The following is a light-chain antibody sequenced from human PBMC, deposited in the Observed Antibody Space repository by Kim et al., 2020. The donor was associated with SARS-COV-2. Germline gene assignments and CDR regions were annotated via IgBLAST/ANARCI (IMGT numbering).Light chain of an antibody. CDR2: DAS. Sequence: EIVLTQSPATLSLSPGERATLSCRASQNIDSYLGWYQQKPGQAPRLLIYDASNRATGIPARFSGSGSGTDFTLTISSLEPEDFAVYYCQQRRNWPLTFGGGTTVYIK. V-gene: IGKV3-11*01. J-gene: IGKJ4*01. CDR1: QNIDSY. CDR3: QQRRNWPLT.